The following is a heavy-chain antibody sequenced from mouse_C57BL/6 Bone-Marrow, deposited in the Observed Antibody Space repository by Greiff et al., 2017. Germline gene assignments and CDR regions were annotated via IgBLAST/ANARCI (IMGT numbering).Heavy chain of an antibody. CDR2: ISDGGSYT. J-gene: IGHJ2*01. CDR3: EREGAGDY. CDR1: GFTISSYA. V-gene: IGHV5-4*01. Sequence: EVKLVESGGGLVKPGGSLKLSCAATGFTISSYAMSWVRQTSEKKLVWGATISDGGSYTNYPDNVKGRFTISRDTAKNNLYLQMSHLTSDDTAIYYCEREGAGDYWGQGTTLTVSS.